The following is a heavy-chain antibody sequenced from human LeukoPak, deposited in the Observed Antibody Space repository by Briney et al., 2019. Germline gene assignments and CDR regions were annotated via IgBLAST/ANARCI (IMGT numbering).Heavy chain of an antibody. CDR2: IYPGDSDT. CDR3: ARGRDGYSFGFDY. D-gene: IGHD5-24*01. CDR1: GYSFTSYW. V-gene: IGHV5-51*01. Sequence: GESLKISCKGSGYSFTSYWMGWVRQMPGKGLEWMGIIYPGDSDTRYSPSFQGQVAISADKSISTAYLQWSSLKASDTAMYYCARGRDGYSFGFDYWGQGTLVTVSS. J-gene: IGHJ4*02.